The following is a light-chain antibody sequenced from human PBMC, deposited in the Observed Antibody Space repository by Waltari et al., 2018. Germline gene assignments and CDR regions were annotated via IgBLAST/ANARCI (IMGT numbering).Light chain of an antibody. CDR3: QSADSSGTYEV. V-gene: IGLV3-25*03. Sequence: SYELTQPPSVSVSPGQTARITCSGDALPTQYAYWYQQKPGQAPVLVIYKDSERPSGIPGRFSGSSSGTTVTLTISGVQAEDEADYYCQSADSSGTYEVFGGGTKLTVL. CDR2: KDS. J-gene: IGLJ2*01. CDR1: ALPTQY.